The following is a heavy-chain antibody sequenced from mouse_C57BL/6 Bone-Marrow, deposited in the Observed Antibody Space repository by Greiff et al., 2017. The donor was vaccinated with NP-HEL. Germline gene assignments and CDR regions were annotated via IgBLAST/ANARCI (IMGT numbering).Heavy chain of an antibody. V-gene: IGHV5-12*01. CDR1: GFTFSDYY. CDR2: ISNGGGST. J-gene: IGHJ1*03. Sequence: EVMLVESGGGLVQPGGSLKLSCAASGFTFSDYYMYWVGQTPEKRLEWVAYISNGGGSTYYPDTVKGRFTISRDNAKNTLYLQMSRLKSEDTAMYYSARDCVRWYFNVWSTGGALTVSS. CDR3: ARDCVRWYFNV. D-gene: IGHD2-14*01.